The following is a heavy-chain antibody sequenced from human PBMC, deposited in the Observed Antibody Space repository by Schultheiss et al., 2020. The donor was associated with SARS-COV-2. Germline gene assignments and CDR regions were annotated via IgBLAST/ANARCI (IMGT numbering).Heavy chain of an antibody. D-gene: IGHD6-19*01. CDR3: ASRHMAVAWAFDY. CDR1: GFTFSSYA. V-gene: IGHV3-30*01. CDR2: ISYDGSNK. J-gene: IGHJ4*02. Sequence: GGSLRLSCAASGFTFSSYAMSWVRQAPGKGLEWVAVISYDGSNKYYADSVKGRFTISRDNSKNTLYLQMNSLRAEDTAVYYCASRHMAVAWAFDYWGQGSLVTVSS.